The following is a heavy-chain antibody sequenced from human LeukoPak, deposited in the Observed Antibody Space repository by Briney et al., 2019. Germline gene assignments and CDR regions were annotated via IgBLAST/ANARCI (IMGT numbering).Heavy chain of an antibody. CDR1: GGSISSYY. CDR3: ARDRVDTAMVNYYYGMDV. D-gene: IGHD5-18*01. V-gene: IGHV4-59*01. CDR2: IYYSGST. J-gene: IGHJ6*02. Sequence: ASETLSLTCTVSGGSISSYYWSWIRQPPGKGLEWIGYIYYSGSTNYNPSLKSRVTISVDTSKNQFSLKLSSVTAADTAVYYCARDRVDTAMVNYYYGMDVWGQGTTVTVSS.